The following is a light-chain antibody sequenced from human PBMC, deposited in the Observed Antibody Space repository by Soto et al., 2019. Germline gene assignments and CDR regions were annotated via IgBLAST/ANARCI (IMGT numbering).Light chain of an antibody. J-gene: IGKJ5*01. CDR1: QYISSW. Sequence: DIQMTQSPSSVSASVGDRVTITCRASQYISSWLAWYQQKPGTVPKLLIYAASSLQSGVPSRFSASGAGTEFTLTITSLQPEDFGTYYCQQGDSFPITFGQGTRLEIK. V-gene: IGKV1-12*01. CDR2: AAS. CDR3: QQGDSFPIT.